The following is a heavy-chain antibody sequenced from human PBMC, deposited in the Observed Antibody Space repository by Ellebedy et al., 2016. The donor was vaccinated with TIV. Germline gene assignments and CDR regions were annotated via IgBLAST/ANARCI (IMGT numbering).Heavy chain of an antibody. CDR2: INHSGST. Sequence: SETLSLTCAVYGGSFSAYSWSWNRQPPGKGLEWIGEINHSGSTNYSPSLKSRVTISVDTSKKQFSLKLSSVTAADTAVYYCARNFDLWGRGTLVTVSS. CDR3: ARNFDL. CDR1: GGSFSAYS. J-gene: IGHJ2*01. V-gene: IGHV4-34*01.